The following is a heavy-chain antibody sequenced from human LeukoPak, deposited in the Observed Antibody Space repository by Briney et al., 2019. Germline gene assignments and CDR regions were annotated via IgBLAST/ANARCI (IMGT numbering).Heavy chain of an antibody. CDR1: GFTFSSYA. CDR3: AIEGGSYF. CDR2: ISYDGSNK. J-gene: IGHJ4*02. D-gene: IGHD1-26*01. Sequence: GGSLRLSCAASGFTFSSYAMHWVRQAPGKGLEWVAVISYDGSNKYYADSVKGRFTISRDNSKNTLYLQMNSLRAEVTAVYYCAIEGGSYFWGQGTLVTVSS. V-gene: IGHV3-30-3*01.